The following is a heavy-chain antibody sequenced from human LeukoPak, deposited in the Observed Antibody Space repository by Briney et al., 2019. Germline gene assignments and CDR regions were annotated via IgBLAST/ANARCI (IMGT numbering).Heavy chain of an antibody. D-gene: IGHD6-6*01. CDR3: ARGVSSYLLYNWFDP. CDR2: INPNSGGT. J-gene: IGHJ5*02. CDR1: GYTFTGYY. Sequence: ASVKVSCKASGYTFTGYYMHWVRQAPGQGLEWRGWINPNSGGTNYAQKFQGRVTMTRDTSISTAYMELSRLRSDDTAVYYCARGVSSYLLYNWFDPWGQGTLVTVSS. V-gene: IGHV1-2*02.